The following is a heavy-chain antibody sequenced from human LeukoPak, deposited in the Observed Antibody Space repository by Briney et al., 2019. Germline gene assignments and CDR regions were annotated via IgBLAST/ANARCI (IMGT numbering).Heavy chain of an antibody. Sequence: PGGSLRLSCAASGFTFSSYAMSWVRQAPGKGLEWVSAISGSGGSTYYADSVKGRFTISRGNSKNTLYLQMNSLRAEDTAVYYCAKPSRYYYDSSGYYLDYWGQGTLVTVSS. CDR1: GFTFSSYA. J-gene: IGHJ4*02. V-gene: IGHV3-23*01. CDR3: AKPSRYYYDSSGYYLDY. D-gene: IGHD3-22*01. CDR2: ISGSGGST.